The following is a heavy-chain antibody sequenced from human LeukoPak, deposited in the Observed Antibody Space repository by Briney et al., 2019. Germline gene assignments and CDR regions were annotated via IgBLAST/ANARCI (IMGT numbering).Heavy chain of an antibody. CDR2: INTNNGNT. Sequence: ASVKVSCKASAYIFTNYGLTWVRLAPGQGLEWMGWINTNNGNTNYAQKFQGRVTMTTETSTTTAYMELRSLRSDDTAVYYCARGPIAAAGDYWGQGTLVTVSS. CDR3: ARGPIAAAGDY. D-gene: IGHD6-13*01. J-gene: IGHJ4*02. CDR1: AYIFTNYG. V-gene: IGHV1-18*01.